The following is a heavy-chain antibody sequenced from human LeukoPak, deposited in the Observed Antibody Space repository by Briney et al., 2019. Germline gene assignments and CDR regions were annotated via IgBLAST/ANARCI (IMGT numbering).Heavy chain of an antibody. Sequence: SEPLSLTCTVSGGSISSYYWSWLRQPPGKGLEWIGYIYYSGSTNYNPSLKSRVTISVDTSKNQFSPKLSSVTAADTAVYYCARLYDSSGYRTWGQGTLVTVSS. CDR2: IYYSGST. D-gene: IGHD3-22*01. CDR1: GGSISSYY. V-gene: IGHV4-59*08. J-gene: IGHJ5*02. CDR3: ARLYDSSGYRT.